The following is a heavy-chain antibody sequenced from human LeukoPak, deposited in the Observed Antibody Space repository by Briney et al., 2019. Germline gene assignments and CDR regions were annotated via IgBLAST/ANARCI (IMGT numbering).Heavy chain of an antibody. D-gene: IGHD3-3*01. J-gene: IGHJ5*02. Sequence: SVKVSCKASGGTFSSYAISWVRQAPGQGLEWMGGIIPIFGTANYAQKFQGRVTITADESTSTAYMELSSLRPEDTAVYYCARIGGDFWGGVNWFDPWGQGTLVTVSS. CDR3: ARIGGDFWGGVNWFDP. CDR2: IIPIFGTA. CDR1: GGTFSSYA. V-gene: IGHV1-69*01.